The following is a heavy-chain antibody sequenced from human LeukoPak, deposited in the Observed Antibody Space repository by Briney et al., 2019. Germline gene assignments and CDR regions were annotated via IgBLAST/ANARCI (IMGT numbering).Heavy chain of an antibody. CDR3: AKGYCSSTSCYGSYYYYGMDV. Sequence: GGSLRLSCAASGFTVSSNYMTWVRQAPGKGLEWVSLIYSGGSTYYADSVKGRFTISRENSKNALYLQMNSLRAEDTAVYYCAKGYCSSTSCYGSYYYYGMDVWGQGTPVTVSS. J-gene: IGHJ6*02. CDR1: GFTVSSNY. CDR2: IYSGGST. D-gene: IGHD2-2*01. V-gene: IGHV3-66*01.